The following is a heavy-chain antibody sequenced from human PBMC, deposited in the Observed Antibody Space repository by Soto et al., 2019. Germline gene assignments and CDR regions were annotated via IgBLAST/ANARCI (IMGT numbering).Heavy chain of an antibody. V-gene: IGHV4-30-2*01. D-gene: IGHD6-13*01. CDR2: IYHSGST. Sequence: QLQLQESGSGLVKPSQTLSLTCAVSGGSISSGGYSWSWIRQPTGKGLEWIGYIYHSGSTYYNTSLKSRVTRTVDRSKNQFSLKLSSVTAADTAVYYCARGDSSSWGYFHYWVQRTLVAV. J-gene: IGHJ4*02. CDR1: GGSISSGGYS. CDR3: ARGDSSSWGYFHY.